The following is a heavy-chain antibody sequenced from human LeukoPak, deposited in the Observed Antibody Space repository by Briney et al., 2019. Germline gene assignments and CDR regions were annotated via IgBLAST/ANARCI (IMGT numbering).Heavy chain of an antibody. CDR3: VRGDDVGAFDI. V-gene: IGHV3-74*01. CDR2: IKSDGGGT. D-gene: IGHD1-26*01. J-gene: IGHJ3*02. CDR1: GFTFSSYW. Sequence: PGGSLRLSCAASGFTFSSYWMHWVRHAPGKGLVWVSRIKSDGGGTIHADSVKGRFTISRDNAKNTLYLQMNSLRAEDTAVYYCVRGDDVGAFDIWGQGTMVTVSS.